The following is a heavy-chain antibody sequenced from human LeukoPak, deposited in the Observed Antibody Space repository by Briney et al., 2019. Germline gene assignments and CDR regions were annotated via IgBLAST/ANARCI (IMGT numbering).Heavy chain of an antibody. CDR3: ARDSPKQWLVTDAFDI. Sequence: GGSLRLSCVGSGFTFSSLWMSWVRQIPGKGLEWVANIKQDGSEVYYVDSVKGRFTISRDNAKNSLYLQMNSLRAEDTAVYYCARDSPKQWLVTDAFDIWGQGTMVTVSS. CDR2: IKQDGSEV. J-gene: IGHJ3*02. CDR1: GFTFSSLW. V-gene: IGHV3-7*01. D-gene: IGHD6-19*01.